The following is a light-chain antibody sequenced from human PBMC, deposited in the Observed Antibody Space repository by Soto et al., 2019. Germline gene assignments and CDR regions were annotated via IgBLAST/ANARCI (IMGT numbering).Light chain of an antibody. CDR2: DAS. V-gene: IGKV1-5*01. Sequence: DIQMTHSPSTLSASVGDRVIITCRASQSISRRLAWYQQKXGKPPKLLIYDASSLESGVPSRFSGSGSGTDSNLTISSLQPEDFATYYCQKSYSTPITFGQGTRLEI. J-gene: IGKJ5*01. CDR3: QKSYSTPIT. CDR1: QSISRR.